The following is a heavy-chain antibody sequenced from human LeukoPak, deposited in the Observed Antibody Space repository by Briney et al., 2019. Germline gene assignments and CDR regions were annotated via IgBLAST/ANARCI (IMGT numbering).Heavy chain of an antibody. CDR3: TRGRLPAYAFDI. Sequence: ASVKVSCKSSGYTFTSFGFTWVRQAPGQGLEWLGWISTYNSNINYAQNLQDRLTLTTDSSTNTAYMELSSLRSDDTAIYYCTRGRLPAYAFDIWGQGTLVTVSS. V-gene: IGHV1-18*01. CDR1: GYTFTSFG. CDR2: ISTYNSNI. D-gene: IGHD2-2*01. J-gene: IGHJ3*02.